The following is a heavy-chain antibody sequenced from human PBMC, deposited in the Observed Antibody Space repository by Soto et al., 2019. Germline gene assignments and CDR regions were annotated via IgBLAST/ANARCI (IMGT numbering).Heavy chain of an antibody. D-gene: IGHD2-15*01. V-gene: IGHV4-61*08. CDR3: ARGPRRIGYCSGGSCYGMVVQAFDI. J-gene: IGHJ3*02. Sequence: SETLSLTCSVSGYSVSSSDYYWSWIRQPPGKGLEWIGYIYYSGSTNYNPSLKSRVTISVDTSKNQFSLKLSSVTAADTAVYYCARGPRRIGYCSGGSCYGMVVQAFDIWGQGTMVTVSS. CDR1: GYSVSSSDYY. CDR2: IYYSGST.